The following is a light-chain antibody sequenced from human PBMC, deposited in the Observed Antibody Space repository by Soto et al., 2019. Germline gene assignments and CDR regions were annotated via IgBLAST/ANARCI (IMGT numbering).Light chain of an antibody. CDR2: DAS. CDR1: QDISNY. CDR3: QQYDNHPPLT. Sequence: DIQMTQSPSSLSASVGDRVTITFQASQDISNYLNWYQQKPGKAPKLLIYDASNLETGVPSRISGSGYVTDFTFTISSLQHEDIATYYCQQYDNHPPLTFGGGTKVEIK. V-gene: IGKV1-33*01. J-gene: IGKJ4*01.